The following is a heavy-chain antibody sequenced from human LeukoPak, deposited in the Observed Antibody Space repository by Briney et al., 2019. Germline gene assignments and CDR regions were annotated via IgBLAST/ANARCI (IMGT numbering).Heavy chain of an antibody. CDR1: GFTVSSNY. Sequence: PGGSLRLSCAASGFTVSSNYMSWVRQAPGKGLEWVSVIYSSIGTDYADSVKGRFTISRDNSKNTVYLQMNSLRAEDTAVYYCTTVLSSNRYNLCDYWGQGTLVTVSS. CDR2: IYSSIGT. V-gene: IGHV3-53*01. D-gene: IGHD6-13*01. J-gene: IGHJ4*02. CDR3: TTVLSSNRYNLCDY.